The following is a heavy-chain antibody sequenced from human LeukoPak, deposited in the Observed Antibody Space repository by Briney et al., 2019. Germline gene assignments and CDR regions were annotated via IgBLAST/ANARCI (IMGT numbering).Heavy chain of an antibody. J-gene: IGHJ3*02. Sequence: SETLSLTCAVYGGSFSGYYWGWIRQPPGKGLEWIGEINHSGSTNYNPSLKSRVTISVDTSKNQFSLKLSSVTAADTAVYYCAALASGYHLLPIAFDIWGQGTMVTVSS. CDR1: GGSFSGYY. V-gene: IGHV4-34*01. D-gene: IGHD3-22*01. CDR3: AALASGYHLLPIAFDI. CDR2: INHSGST.